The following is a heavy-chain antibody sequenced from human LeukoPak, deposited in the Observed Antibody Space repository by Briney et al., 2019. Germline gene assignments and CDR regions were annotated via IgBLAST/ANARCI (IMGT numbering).Heavy chain of an antibody. Sequence: ASVKVSCKVSGYTLTELSMHWVRQAPGKGLEWMGGFDPEDGETIYAQKFQGRVTMTEDTSTDTAYMELSSLRSEDTAVYYCATTRTQWFGELPLTPNGMDVWGQGTTVTVSS. CDR1: GYTLTELS. J-gene: IGHJ6*02. D-gene: IGHD3-10*01. CDR2: FDPEDGET. V-gene: IGHV1-24*01. CDR3: ATTRTQWFGELPLTPNGMDV.